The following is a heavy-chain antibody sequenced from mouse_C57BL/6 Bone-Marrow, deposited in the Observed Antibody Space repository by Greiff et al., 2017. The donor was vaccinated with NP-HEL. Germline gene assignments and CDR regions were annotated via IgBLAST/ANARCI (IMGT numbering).Heavy chain of an antibody. CDR2: IHPNSGST. V-gene: IGHV1-64*01. J-gene: IGHJ2*01. D-gene: IGHD2-3*01. CDR1: GYTFTSYW. Sequence: QVQLQQPGAELVKPGASVKLSCKASGYTFTSYWMHWVKQRPGQGLEWIGMIHPNSGSTSYNEKFKSKATLTVDKSSSTAYMQLRSLTSEDSAVYYCAGWLLRRYYFDYWGQGTTLTVSS. CDR3: AGWLLRRYYFDY.